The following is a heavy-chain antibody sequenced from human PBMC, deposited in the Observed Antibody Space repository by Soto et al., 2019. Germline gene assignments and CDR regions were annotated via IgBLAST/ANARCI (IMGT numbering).Heavy chain of an antibody. CDR3: AKDMIWWSDY. CDR2: ISYDGSNK. V-gene: IGHV3-30*18. D-gene: IGHD2-21*01. J-gene: IGHJ4*02. Sequence: RGSLRLSCAASGFTFSSYGMHWVRQAPGKGLEWVAVISYDGSNKYYADSVKGRFTISRDNSKNTLYLQMNSLRAEDTAVYYCAKDMIWWSDYWGQGTLVTVSS. CDR1: GFTFSSYG.